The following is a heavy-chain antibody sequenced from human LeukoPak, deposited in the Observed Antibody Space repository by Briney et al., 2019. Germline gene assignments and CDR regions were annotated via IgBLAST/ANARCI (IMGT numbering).Heavy chain of an antibody. CDR1: GGSISSYS. V-gene: IGHV4-59*13. Sequence: AETLSLTCSVSGGSISSYSWTWIRQPPGKGLEWIGFIDYSGSSNYNPSLKSRVTISADPSTNHFSLNLTSVTAADTAVYFCARDHHVADWAPDIWGRGTMVTVSS. CDR2: IDYSGSS. CDR3: ARDHHVADWAPDI. J-gene: IGHJ3*02. D-gene: IGHD3-9*01.